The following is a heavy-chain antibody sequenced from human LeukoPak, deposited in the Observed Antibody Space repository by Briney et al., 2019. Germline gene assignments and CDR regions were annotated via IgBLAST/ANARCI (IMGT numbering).Heavy chain of an antibody. CDR3: VRDQGAAGDY. Sequence: GGSLRLSCAASGFTFSKYWMTWVRQAPGKGLEWVVNIDQDGSENFYVDSVKGRFTISRDNAKNSLYLQMNSLRLDDTALYYCVRDQGAAGDYWGQGTLVTVSS. CDR2: IDQDGSEN. V-gene: IGHV3-7*01. J-gene: IGHJ4*02. D-gene: IGHD6-13*01. CDR1: GFTFSKYW.